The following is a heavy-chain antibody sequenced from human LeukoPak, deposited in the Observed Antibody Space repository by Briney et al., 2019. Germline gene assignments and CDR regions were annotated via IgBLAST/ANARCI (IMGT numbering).Heavy chain of an antibody. Sequence: GGSLRVSCAASGFTFSGYGMHWVRQAPGKGVECVAIIRYDGSNKYYADSVKGRFTISRDNSKNPLSLQMNRLRAEDSAVYYCAKDTGGIAASVYYYYMDVWGKGTTVTVSS. D-gene: IGHD6-13*01. CDR2: IRYDGSNK. V-gene: IGHV3-30*02. CDR3: AKDTGGIAASVYYYYMDV. CDR1: GFTFSGYG. J-gene: IGHJ6*03.